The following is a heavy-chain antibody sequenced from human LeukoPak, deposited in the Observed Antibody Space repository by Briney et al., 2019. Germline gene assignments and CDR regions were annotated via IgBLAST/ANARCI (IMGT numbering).Heavy chain of an antibody. CDR2: INHSGST. J-gene: IGHJ6*02. D-gene: IGHD4-11*01. CDR3: ASGYLYSNYGMDV. V-gene: IGHV4-34*01. CDR1: GGSFSGYY. Sequence: PSETLSLTCAVYGGSFSGYYWSWIRQPPGKGLEWIGEINHSGSTNYNPSLKSRVTISVDTSKNQFSLKPSSVTAADTAVYYCASGYLYSNYGMDVWGQGTTVTVSS.